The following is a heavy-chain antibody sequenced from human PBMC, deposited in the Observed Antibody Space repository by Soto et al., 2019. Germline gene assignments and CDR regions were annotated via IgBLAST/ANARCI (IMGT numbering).Heavy chain of an antibody. V-gene: IGHV4-31*03. Sequence: QVQLQESGPGLVKPSQTLSLTCNVSGDSINNGGHYWSWIRQPPGKGLEWIGFIYYSGTTYYNPSLKSRDTISVHTSKIQFSLKLNSVTAADTAVYYCARSAVGATKSGFDSWGQGTLVTVSS. CDR3: ARSAVGATKSGFDS. CDR2: IYYSGTT. CDR1: GDSINNGGHY. D-gene: IGHD1-26*01. J-gene: IGHJ4*02.